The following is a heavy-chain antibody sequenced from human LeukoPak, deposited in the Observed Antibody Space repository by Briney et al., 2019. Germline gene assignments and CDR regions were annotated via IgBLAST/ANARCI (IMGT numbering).Heavy chain of an antibody. Sequence: GGSLRLXCAASGFTFSSHWMSWVRQAPGKGLEWVANINQDGSDKYYVDSVKGRFTISRDNAKNSLYLQMDSLRAEDTAVYYCARDHVVDGLVFDYWGQGALVTVSS. D-gene: IGHD2-15*01. CDR3: ARDHVVDGLVFDY. CDR1: GFTFSSHW. CDR2: INQDGSDK. J-gene: IGHJ4*02. V-gene: IGHV3-7*01.